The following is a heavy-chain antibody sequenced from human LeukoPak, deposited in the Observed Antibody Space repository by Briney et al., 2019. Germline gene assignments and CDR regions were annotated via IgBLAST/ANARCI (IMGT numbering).Heavy chain of an antibody. Sequence: SLRLSCAASGFTFDDYAMHWVRQAPGKGLEWVSGISWNSGSIGYADSVKGRFTISRDNAKNSLYLQMNSLRAEDTALYYCAKGITMVRGKYYYYGMDVWGQGTTVTVSS. J-gene: IGHJ6*02. CDR3: AKGITMVRGKYYYYGMDV. V-gene: IGHV3-9*01. D-gene: IGHD3-10*01. CDR1: GFTFDDYA. CDR2: ISWNSGSI.